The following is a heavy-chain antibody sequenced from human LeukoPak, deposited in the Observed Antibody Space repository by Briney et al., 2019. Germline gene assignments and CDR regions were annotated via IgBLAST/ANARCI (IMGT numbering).Heavy chain of an antibody. CDR3: ARDPASATEDYYMDV. D-gene: IGHD5-12*01. J-gene: IGHJ6*03. CDR1: GGSISSSSYY. Sequence: SETLSLTCTVSGGSISSSSYYWGWIRQPPGKGLEWIGSIYYSGSTYYNPSLKSRVTISVDTSKNQFSLKLSSVTAADTAVYYCARDPASATEDYYMDVWGKGTTVTVSS. CDR2: IYYSGST. V-gene: IGHV4-39*07.